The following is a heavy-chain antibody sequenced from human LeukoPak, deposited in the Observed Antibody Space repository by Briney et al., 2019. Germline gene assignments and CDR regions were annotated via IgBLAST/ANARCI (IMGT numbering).Heavy chain of an antibody. Sequence: PEASVKVSCKASGGTFSSYAISWVRQAPGQGLEWMGRIIPMLDVASYAQKFQGRVTITADKSTSTAYMELSSLRSEDTAVYYCARGYYSSSSGWFDPWGQGTLVTVSS. J-gene: IGHJ5*02. D-gene: IGHD6-6*01. CDR3: ARGYYSSSSGWFDP. V-gene: IGHV1-69*04. CDR2: IIPMLDVA. CDR1: GGTFSSYA.